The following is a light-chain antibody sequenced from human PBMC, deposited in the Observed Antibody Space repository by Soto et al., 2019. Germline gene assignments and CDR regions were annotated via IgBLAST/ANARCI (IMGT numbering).Light chain of an antibody. V-gene: IGKV3-15*01. Sequence: EIVMTQSPATLSVSPGERATLSCRASQSVSSNLAWYQQKPGQAPRLLIYGASTRATGTPARFSGSGSGTEFTLTISSLQSEDFAVYYCQQRRAFGGGTKVEIK. J-gene: IGKJ4*01. CDR3: QQRRA. CDR1: QSVSSN. CDR2: GAS.